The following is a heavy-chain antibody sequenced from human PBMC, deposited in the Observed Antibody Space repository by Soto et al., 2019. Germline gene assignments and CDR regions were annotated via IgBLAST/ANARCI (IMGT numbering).Heavy chain of an antibody. V-gene: IGHV1-18*04. J-gene: IGHJ4*02. CDR2: ISAHNGKA. CDR3: ARQHNDLWSDSPDFDY. Sequence: ASVKVSCKASGYTFTNYGVSWVRQAPGQGLEWMGWISAHNGKANYAHNIQGRVTMTIDTSTSTAYMELRSLRSDDTAVYYCARQHNDLWSDSPDFDYWGQGTLVTVSS. CDR1: GYTFTNYG. D-gene: IGHD3-3*01.